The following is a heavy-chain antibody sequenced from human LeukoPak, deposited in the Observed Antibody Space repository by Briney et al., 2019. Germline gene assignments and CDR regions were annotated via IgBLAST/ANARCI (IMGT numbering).Heavy chain of an antibody. CDR1: GYTFTSYY. CDR2: INPSGGST. J-gene: IGHJ3*02. Sequence: PGASVKVSCKASGYTFTSYYMHWVRQAPGQGLEWMGIINPSGGSTSYAQKFQGRVTMTRDTSTSTVYMELSSLRSEDTAVYYCARDSNGILTGQGAFDIWGQGTMVTVSS. V-gene: IGHV1-46*01. CDR3: ARDSNGILTGQGAFDI. D-gene: IGHD3-9*01.